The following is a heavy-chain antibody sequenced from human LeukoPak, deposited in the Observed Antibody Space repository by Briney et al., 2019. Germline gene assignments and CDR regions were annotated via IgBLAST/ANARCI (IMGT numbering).Heavy chain of an antibody. V-gene: IGHV4-39*01. CDR3: ARRAGLFRKRAYFDY. J-gene: IGHJ4*02. Sequence: PSETLSLTCTVSGGSISSSSYYWDWIRQPPGKGLEWIGTIYYSGSTDYNPSLKSRVTISVDTSKNQFSLMLSSVTAADTAVYYRARRAGLFRKRAYFDYWGQGTLVTVSS. CDR2: IYYSGST. CDR1: GGSISSSSYY. D-gene: IGHD1-14*01.